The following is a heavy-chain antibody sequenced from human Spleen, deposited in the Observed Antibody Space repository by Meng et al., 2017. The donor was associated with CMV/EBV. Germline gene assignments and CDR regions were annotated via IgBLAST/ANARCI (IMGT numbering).Heavy chain of an antibody. V-gene: IGHV3-23*01. CDR2: ISGGGGST. CDR1: GFTFSSYE. D-gene: IGHD4-17*01. Sequence: GESLKISCAASGFTFSSYEMNWVRQAPGKGLEWVSGISGGGGSTFYADSVTGRFTISRDNSKNAVFLQMNGLGAEDTAVYYCARDATATTGIYLFDYWGQGTLVTVSS. CDR3: ARDATATTGIYLFDY. J-gene: IGHJ4*02.